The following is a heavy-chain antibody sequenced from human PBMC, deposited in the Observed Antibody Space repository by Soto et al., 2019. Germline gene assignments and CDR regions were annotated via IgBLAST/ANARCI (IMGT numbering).Heavy chain of an antibody. CDR1: GGSFGSYA. CDR3: ARGDTSSHAEYFQQ. V-gene: IGHV1-69*06. CDR2: IIPIFGTA. Sequence: SVKVSCKASGGSFGSYAIIWVRQAPGQGLEWMGGIIPIFGTANYAQKFQGRVTITADKSTSTAYMELSSLRSEDTAVYYCARGDTSSHAEYFQQWGQGTLVTVSS. D-gene: IGHD6-6*01. J-gene: IGHJ1*01.